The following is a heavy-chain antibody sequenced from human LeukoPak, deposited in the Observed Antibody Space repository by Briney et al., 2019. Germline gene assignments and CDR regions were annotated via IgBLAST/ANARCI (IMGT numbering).Heavy chain of an antibody. CDR2: INYSGTT. D-gene: IGHD1-1*01. Sequence: SETLSLTCTVSGGSFSSPSYFCGWIRQAPGMGLEWMATINYSGTTFYNPSLTGRLTTSVDTSNNQFSLKLSSVTARDTAGYYCARLRGGVQLWGHWGQGALVTVSS. CDR3: ARLRGGVQLWGH. V-gene: IGHV4-39*01. CDR1: GGSFSSPSYF. J-gene: IGHJ4*02.